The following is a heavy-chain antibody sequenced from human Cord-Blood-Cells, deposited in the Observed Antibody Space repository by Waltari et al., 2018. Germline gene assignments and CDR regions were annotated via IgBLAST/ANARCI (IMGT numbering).Heavy chain of an antibody. CDR3: ARPHYGDYGWFDP. CDR2: IYHSVST. D-gene: IGHD4-17*01. Sequence: QVQLQQWGAALLKPSETLSLTFAVYDGSFSGYSRSWIRQPPRKGLEWIWEIYHSVSTNYNPSLKSRVTISVDTSKNQFSLKLSSVTAADTAVYYCARPHYGDYGWFDPWGQGTLVTVSS. J-gene: IGHJ5*02. V-gene: IGHV4-34*01. CDR1: DGSFSGYS.